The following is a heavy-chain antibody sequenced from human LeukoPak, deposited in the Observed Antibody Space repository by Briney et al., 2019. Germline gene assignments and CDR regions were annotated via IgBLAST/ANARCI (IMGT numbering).Heavy chain of an antibody. Sequence: GGSLRLSCAGSGFIFSSTWMPWVRQAPGEGLVWVSRINSDGGTINYADSVKGRLTISRDNAKNTLYLQMNSLRVEDTALYFCATAGNYRFDYWGQGTLVTVSS. CDR3: ATAGNYRFDY. CDR2: INSDGGTI. D-gene: IGHD1-7*01. V-gene: IGHV3-74*01. J-gene: IGHJ4*02. CDR1: GFIFSSTW.